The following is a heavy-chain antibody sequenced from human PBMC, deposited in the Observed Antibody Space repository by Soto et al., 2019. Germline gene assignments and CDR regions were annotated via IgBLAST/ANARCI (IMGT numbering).Heavy chain of an antibody. Sequence: SETLSLTCTVSGASISNGGYYWSWIRRHPWKGLEFIGYIYNTGGATYNPSLMRRITISLDTSENLFSLRLRSVTSADTAMYYCASVNSYASYGYRDGPYYFASWGQGALVPVSS. CDR2: IYNTGGA. CDR3: ASVNSYASYGYRDGPYYFAS. CDR1: GASISNGGYY. J-gene: IGHJ4*02. V-gene: IGHV4-31*03. D-gene: IGHD5-18*01.